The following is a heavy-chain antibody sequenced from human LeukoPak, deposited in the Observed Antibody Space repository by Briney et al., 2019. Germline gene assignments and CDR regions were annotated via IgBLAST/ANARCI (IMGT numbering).Heavy chain of an antibody. D-gene: IGHD3-10*01. CDR2: IRSNYAT. CDR3: ARDLVVRGEGNWFDP. Sequence: PGGSLRLSCAGSGFTFSGSAIHWVRQASGKGLEWVGRIRSNYATTYAASMKGRFTISRDDSQNTAYLQINSLKTEDTAVYYCARDLVVRGEGNWFDPWGQGTLVTASS. J-gene: IGHJ5*02. V-gene: IGHV3-73*01. CDR1: GFTFSGSA.